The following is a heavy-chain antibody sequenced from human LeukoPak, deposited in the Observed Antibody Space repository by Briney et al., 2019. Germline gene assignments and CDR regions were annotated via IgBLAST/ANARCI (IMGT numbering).Heavy chain of an antibody. Sequence: GASVKVSCKASGYTFTDYYIHWVRQAPGQGLEWMGWINPNSDGTNYPQKFQGRVTITADESTSTAYMELSSLRSEDTAVYYCAETHGVPWGQGTLVTVSS. J-gene: IGHJ4*02. V-gene: IGHV1-2*02. CDR3: AETHGVP. CDR2: INPNSDGT. CDR1: GYTFTDYY. D-gene: IGHD2-8*01.